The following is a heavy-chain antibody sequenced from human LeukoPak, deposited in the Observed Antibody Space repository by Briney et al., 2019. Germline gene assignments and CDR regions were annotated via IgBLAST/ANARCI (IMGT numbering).Heavy chain of an antibody. J-gene: IGHJ4*02. CDR2: ISSSSSTI. V-gene: IGHV3-48*01. CDR3: ARDGAQDCFDY. CDR1: GSTFSSYS. D-gene: IGHD4/OR15-4a*01. Sequence: HPGGSLRLSCAASGSTFSSYSMNWVRQAPGKGLEWVSYISSSSSTIYYADSVKGRFTISRDNAKNSLYLQMNSLRAEDTAVYYCARDGAQDCFDYWGQGTLVTVSS.